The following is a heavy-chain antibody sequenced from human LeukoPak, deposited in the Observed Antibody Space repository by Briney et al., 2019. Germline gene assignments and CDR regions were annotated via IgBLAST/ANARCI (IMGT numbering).Heavy chain of an antibody. D-gene: IGHD5-18*01. CDR3: ARGLQRHVDTTMVSRLWDY. Sequence: HPGGSLRLSCAASGFTFSSYAMHWVRQAPGKGLEWVAVISFDGSHKFYADSVKGRFTISTDNSKNTLYLQMHSLRAEDRAVYYCARGLQRHVDTTMVSRLWDYWGQGTLVTVSS. V-gene: IGHV3-30*04. CDR1: GFTFSSYA. CDR2: ISFDGSHK. J-gene: IGHJ4*02.